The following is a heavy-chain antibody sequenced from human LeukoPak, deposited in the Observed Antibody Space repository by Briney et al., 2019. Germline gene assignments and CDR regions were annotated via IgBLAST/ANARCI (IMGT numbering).Heavy chain of an antibody. V-gene: IGHV3-23*01. Sequence: GGSLRLSCAASGFTFSSYAMSWVRQAPGKGLEWVSAISGSGGSTYYADFVKGRFTISRDNSKNTLYLQMNSLRAEDTAVYYCARDGDSGNYFADWGQGTLVTVSS. D-gene: IGHD1-26*01. CDR2: ISGSGGST. CDR3: ARDGDSGNYFAD. CDR1: GFTFSSYA. J-gene: IGHJ4*02.